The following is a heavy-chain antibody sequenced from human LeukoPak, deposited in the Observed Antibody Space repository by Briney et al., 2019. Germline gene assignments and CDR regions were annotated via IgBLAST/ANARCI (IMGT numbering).Heavy chain of an antibody. D-gene: IGHD6-13*01. CDR1: GFTFSDYY. CDR3: ARASSSSWTGVNWFDP. CDR2: ISSSGSTI. J-gene: IGHJ5*02. Sequence: PGGSLRLSCAASGFTFSDYYMSWIRQAPGEGLEWVSYISSSGSTIYYADSVKGRFTISRDNAKNSLYLQMNSLRAEDTAVYYCARASSSSWTGVNWFDPWGQGTLVTVSS. V-gene: IGHV3-11*01.